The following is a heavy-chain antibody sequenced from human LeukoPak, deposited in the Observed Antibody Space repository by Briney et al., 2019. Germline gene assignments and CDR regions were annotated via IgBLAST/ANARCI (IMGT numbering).Heavy chain of an antibody. J-gene: IGHJ4*02. CDR1: GYSFTTYW. Sequence: PGESLKISCKGSGYSFTTYWIAWVRQMPGGGQDWMGIIYPGDSDIRYSPSFQGQVTISADRSISTAYLQWSSLKASDSAMYYSARLHCSAGNCYSGSTYYFDYWGQGNLVTVSS. CDR2: IYPGDSDI. D-gene: IGHD2-15*01. CDR3: ARLHCSAGNCYSGSTYYFDY. V-gene: IGHV5-51*01.